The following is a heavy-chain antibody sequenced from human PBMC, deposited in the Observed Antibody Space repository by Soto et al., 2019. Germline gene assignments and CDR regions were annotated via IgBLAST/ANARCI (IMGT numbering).Heavy chain of an antibody. CDR2: ISYDGSNK. V-gene: IGHV3-30*18. D-gene: IGHD3-16*01. J-gene: IGHJ4*02. CDR1: GFTFSSYG. CDR3: AKDRNYGTFDY. Sequence: GGSLRLSCAASGFTFSSYGMHWVRQAPGKGLEWVAVISYDGSNKYYADSVKGRFTISRDNSKNTLYLQMNSLRAEDTAVYYCAKDRNYGTFDYWGQGTLVTVS.